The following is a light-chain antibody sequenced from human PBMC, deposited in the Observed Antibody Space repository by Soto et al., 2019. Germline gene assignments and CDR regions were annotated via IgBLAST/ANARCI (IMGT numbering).Light chain of an antibody. V-gene: IGLV1-44*01. J-gene: IGLJ1*01. CDR2: SNT. Sequence: QSVLTQPPSASGTPGQRVTISCSGSTSNIGRSTVSWNQQFPGAAPKLLIYSNTQRPLGVPVRFSGSKSDTSASLAISGLQSEDEADYYCATWNDGVFVFGIGTKVTAL. CDR1: TSNIGRST. CDR3: ATWNDGVFV.